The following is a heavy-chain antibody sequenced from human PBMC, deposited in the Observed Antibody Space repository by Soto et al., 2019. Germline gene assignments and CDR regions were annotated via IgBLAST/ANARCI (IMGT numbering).Heavy chain of an antibody. V-gene: IGHV3-23*01. D-gene: IGHD5-12*01. Sequence: DVQLLESGGGLVQPGGSLRLSCAASGFSFSSYAMVWVRQAPGKGVEWVAVISARGGSSYFADSGKGRFTLSRDNSKNVLSPEMNSLRAEDPAIYFCTKSSIEYSAAVENWGQGTLVVVPS. J-gene: IGHJ4*02. CDR1: GFSFSSYA. CDR2: ISARGGSS. CDR3: TKSSIEYSAAVEN.